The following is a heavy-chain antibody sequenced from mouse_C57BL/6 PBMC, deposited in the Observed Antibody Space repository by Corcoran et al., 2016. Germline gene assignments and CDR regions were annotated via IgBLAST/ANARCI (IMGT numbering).Heavy chain of an antibody. Sequence: QVQLQQSGPELVKPGASVKLSCKASGYTFTSYDINWVKQRPGQGLEWIGWIYPRDGSTKYNEKFKGKATLTVDTSSSTAYMELHSLTSEDSAVYFCARAEDYYYGSSYVAFDYWGQGTTLTVSS. V-gene: IGHV1-85*01. J-gene: IGHJ2*01. CDR2: IYPRDGST. CDR3: ARAEDYYYGSSYVAFDY. CDR1: GYTFTSYD. D-gene: IGHD1-1*01.